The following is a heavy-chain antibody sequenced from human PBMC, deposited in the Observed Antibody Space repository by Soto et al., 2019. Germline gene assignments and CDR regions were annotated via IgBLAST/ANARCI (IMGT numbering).Heavy chain of an antibody. Sequence: QVQLVESGGGVVQPGRSLRLSCAASGFTFSAYAMHWVRQAPGKGLEWVAAIPYDGNNKYYADSVKGRFTISRDNSKNTLYLQMNSLRADDTAVYYCAGYCSSTSCYSRYWGQGALVTVSS. CDR1: GFTFSAYA. CDR3: AGYCSSTSCYSRY. CDR2: IPYDGNNK. D-gene: IGHD2-2*01. J-gene: IGHJ4*02. V-gene: IGHV3-30-3*01.